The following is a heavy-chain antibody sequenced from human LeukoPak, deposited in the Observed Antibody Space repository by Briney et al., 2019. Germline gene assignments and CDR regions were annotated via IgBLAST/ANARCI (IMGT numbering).Heavy chain of an antibody. CDR2: ITWNSDNI. CDR3: AKGGGGRLIYYYYMDV. J-gene: IGHJ6*03. Sequence: PGGSLTLSCAASGFTFSSYGMHWVRQAPGKGLEWVSGITWNSDNIEYADSVKGRFTISRDNAKNSLYLQMNSLRAEDMALYYCAKGGGGRLIYYYYMDVWGKGTTVTVSS. D-gene: IGHD3-16*01. CDR1: GFTFSSYG. V-gene: IGHV3-9*03.